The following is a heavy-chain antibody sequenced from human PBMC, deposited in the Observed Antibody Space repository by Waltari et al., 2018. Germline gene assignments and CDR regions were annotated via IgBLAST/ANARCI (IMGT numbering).Heavy chain of an antibody. V-gene: IGHV3-30*01. Sequence: QVQLVESGGGVVQPGRSLRLSCAASGFTFSSYAMHWVRQAPGKGLGWVAVISYDGSNKYYADAVKGRFTSSRDNSKNTLYLQMNSLRAEDTAVYYCARDVWDSSGWYGKYNWFDPWGQGTLVTVSS. J-gene: IGHJ5*02. CDR2: ISYDGSNK. D-gene: IGHD6-19*01. CDR1: GFTFSSYA. CDR3: ARDVWDSSGWYGKYNWFDP.